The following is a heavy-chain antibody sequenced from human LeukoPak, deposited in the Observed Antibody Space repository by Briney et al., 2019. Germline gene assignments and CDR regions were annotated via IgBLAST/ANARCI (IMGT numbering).Heavy chain of an antibody. CDR2: IRYDGSNK. D-gene: IGHD6-19*01. J-gene: IGHJ4*02. Sequence: PGGSLRLSCAASGFTFSRYGMHWVRQAPGKGLEWVAFIRYDGSNKYYADSVKGRFTISRDNSKNTLDLQMNSLRAEDTAVYYCAKIGAVAGHFDYWGQVTLVTVSS. V-gene: IGHV3-30*02. CDR3: AKIGAVAGHFDY. CDR1: GFTFSRYG.